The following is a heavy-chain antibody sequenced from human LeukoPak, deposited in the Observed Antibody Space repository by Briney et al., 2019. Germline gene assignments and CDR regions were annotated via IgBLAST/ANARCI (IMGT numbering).Heavy chain of an antibody. V-gene: IGHV4-39*02. CDR1: GGSISSNNYY. J-gene: IGHJ3*02. D-gene: IGHD3-22*01. CDR3: VRNFDSYNAFDI. Sequence: SETLSLTCTVSGGSISSNNYYWGWVRQPPGKGLEWIGSFRYSGSTYYNPSLKSRVTISEDMSKNHFSLRLSSVTAADTAVYYCVRNFDSYNAFDIWGQGTMVTVSS. CDR2: FRYSGST.